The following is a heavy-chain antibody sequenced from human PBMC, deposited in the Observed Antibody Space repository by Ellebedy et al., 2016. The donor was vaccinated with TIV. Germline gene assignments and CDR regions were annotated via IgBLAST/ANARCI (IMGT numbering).Heavy chain of an antibody. Sequence: ASVKVSCKASGFTFTSSAVQWVRQARGQRLEWIGWIVVGSGNTNYAQKFQERVTITRDMSTSTAYMELSSLRSEDTAVYYCAAVSREGPQVFYAFDIWGQGTMVTVSS. D-gene: IGHD1-26*01. CDR2: IVVGSGNT. CDR3: AAVSREGPQVFYAFDI. J-gene: IGHJ3*02. V-gene: IGHV1-58*01. CDR1: GFTFTSSA.